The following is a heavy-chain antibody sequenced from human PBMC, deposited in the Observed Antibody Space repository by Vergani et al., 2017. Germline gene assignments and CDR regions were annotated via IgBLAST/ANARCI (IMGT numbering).Heavy chain of an antibody. Sequence: QVQLQESGPGLVKPSQTLSLTCTVSGGSISSGGYYWSWIRQHPGKGLEWIGYIYYSGSTNYNPSLKSRVTISVDTSKNQFSLKLSSVTAADTAVYYCARGYXDFWSGYYRGDYYYYMDVWGKGTTVTVSS. CDR2: IYYSGST. CDR3: ARGYXDFWSGYYRGDYYYYMDV. J-gene: IGHJ6*03. CDR1: GGSISSGGYY. V-gene: IGHV4-31*03. D-gene: IGHD3-3*01.